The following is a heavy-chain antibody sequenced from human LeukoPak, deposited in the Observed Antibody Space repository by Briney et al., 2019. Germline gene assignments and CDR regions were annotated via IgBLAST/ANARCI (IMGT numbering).Heavy chain of an antibody. J-gene: IGHJ6*03. D-gene: IGHD4-23*01. CDR2: IYSGGST. Sequence: PGGSLRLSCAASGFTVSSNYMSWVRQAPGKGLEWVSVIYSGGSTYYADSVKGRFTISRDNSKNTLYLQMNSLRAEDTAVYYCARGWGRPTVVTQDPYYYYYMDVWAKGPRSPST. CDR1: GFTVSSNY. CDR3: ARGWGRPTVVTQDPYYYYYMDV. V-gene: IGHV3-53*01.